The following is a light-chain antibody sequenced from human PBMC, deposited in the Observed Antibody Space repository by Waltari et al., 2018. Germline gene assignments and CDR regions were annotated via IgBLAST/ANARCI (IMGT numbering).Light chain of an antibody. CDR3: QQASSGPLT. CDR2: FAS. CDR1: QSTGRY. V-gene: IGKV1-39*01. J-gene: IGKJ1*01. Sequence: CRASQSTGRYLSWYQQKSGSAPKLLISFASSLESRLPSRSSVTASVTDFTLTINSLQPEAIGTYYGQQASSGPLTFGQGT.